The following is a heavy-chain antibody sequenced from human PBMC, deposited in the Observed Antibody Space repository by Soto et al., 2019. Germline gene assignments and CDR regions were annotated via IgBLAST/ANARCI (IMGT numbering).Heavy chain of an antibody. D-gene: IGHD3-9*01. CDR1: GFTFSSYS. V-gene: IGHV3-48*02. CDR3: AREWSILTGGIEVRLYYFDY. Sequence: GGSLRLSCAASGFTFSSYSMNWVRQAPGKGLEWVSYISSSSSTIYYADSVKGRFTISRDNAKNSLYLQMNSLRDEDTAVYYCAREWSILTGGIEVRLYYFDYWGQGTLVTVSS. CDR2: ISSSSSTI. J-gene: IGHJ4*02.